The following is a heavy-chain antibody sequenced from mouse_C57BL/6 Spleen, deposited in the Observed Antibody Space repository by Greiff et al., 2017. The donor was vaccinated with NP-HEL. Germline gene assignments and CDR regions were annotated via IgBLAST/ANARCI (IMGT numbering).Heavy chain of an antibody. CDR2: IWTGGGT. CDR3: ARGIYYYGSSPYYAMDY. CDR1: GFSLTSYA. V-gene: IGHV2-9-1*01. J-gene: IGHJ4*01. D-gene: IGHD1-1*01. Sequence: QVQLKQSGPGLVAPSQSLSITCTVSGFSLTSYAISWVRQPPGKGLEWLGVIWTGGGTNYNSALKSRLSISKDNSKSQVFLKMNSLQTDDTARYYCARGIYYYGSSPYYAMDYWGQGTSVTVSS.